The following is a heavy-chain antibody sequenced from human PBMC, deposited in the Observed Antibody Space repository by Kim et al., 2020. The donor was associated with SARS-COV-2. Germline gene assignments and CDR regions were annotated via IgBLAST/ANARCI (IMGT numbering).Heavy chain of an antibody. V-gene: IGHV1-2*06. J-gene: IGHJ4*02. CDR1: GYTFTGYY. CDR3: ARGRPVDRGAFSDY. D-gene: IGHD3-3*02. CDR2: INPNSGGT. Sequence: ASVKVSCKASGYTFTGYYMHWVRQAPGQGLEWMGRINPNSGGTNYAQKFQGRVTMTRDTSISTAYMELSRLRSDDTAVYYCARGRPVDRGAFSDYWGQGTLVTVSS.